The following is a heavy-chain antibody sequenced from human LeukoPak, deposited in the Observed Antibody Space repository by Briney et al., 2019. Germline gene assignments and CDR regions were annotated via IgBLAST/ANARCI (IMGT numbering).Heavy chain of an antibody. CDR2: VTPTTGNT. Sequence: ASVKVSCKASGYTFTSYDINWVRQAPGQGLEWMGWVTPTTGNTGYAQKFQGRVTITRDTSIGTTYLELSSLRSEDTAVYYCARGYSGYDYHYYYYYYMDVWGKGTTVTISS. CDR3: ARGYSGYDYHYYYYYYMDV. V-gene: IGHV1-8*03. J-gene: IGHJ6*03. D-gene: IGHD5-12*01. CDR1: GYTFTSYD.